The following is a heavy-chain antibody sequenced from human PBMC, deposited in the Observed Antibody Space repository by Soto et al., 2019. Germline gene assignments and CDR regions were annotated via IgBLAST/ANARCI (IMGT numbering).Heavy chain of an antibody. Sequence: GESLKISCKGSGYTFTHYWIGWVRQVPGKGLEWLGVIYPSDSATRYNPSFQGQVAMSADPSINTAYLQWSSLKASDTAMYFCARASVKGGTHSAECDPCGQGSHLPVSS. V-gene: IGHV5-51*01. D-gene: IGHD2-2*01. CDR1: GYTFTHYW. CDR2: IYPSDSAT. J-gene: IGHJ5*02. CDR3: ARASVKGGTHSAECDP.